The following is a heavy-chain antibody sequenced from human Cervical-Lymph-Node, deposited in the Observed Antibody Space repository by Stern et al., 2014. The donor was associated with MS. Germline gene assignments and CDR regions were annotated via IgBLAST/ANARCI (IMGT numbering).Heavy chain of an antibody. CDR3: AREATRIIVGIDY. Sequence: VHLVQSGAKMKKPGASVRVSCKAFGYAFTGFFIRWVRQVPGHGLEWMGRINANSDDTTYAQKFQDRVTMTRDTSIGTAYMELSRLTSDDTAVYYCAREATRIIVGIDYWGQGTPVTVSS. V-gene: IGHV1-2*06. D-gene: IGHD2/OR15-2a*01. J-gene: IGHJ4*02. CDR2: INANSDDT. CDR1: GYAFTGFF.